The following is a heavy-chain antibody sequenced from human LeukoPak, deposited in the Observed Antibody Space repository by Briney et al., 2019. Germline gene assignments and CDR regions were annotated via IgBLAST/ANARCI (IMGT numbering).Heavy chain of an antibody. J-gene: IGHJ6*03. CDR1: GYTFTSYG. D-gene: IGHD3-16*01. V-gene: IGHV1-18*01. Sequence: ASVKVSCKASGYTFTSYGISWVRQAPGQGLEWMGWISAYNGNTNYAQKLQGRVTMATDTSTSAAYMELRSLRSDDTAVYYCARTETLGPAMDVWGKGTTVTVSS. CDR2: ISAYNGNT. CDR3: ARTETLGPAMDV.